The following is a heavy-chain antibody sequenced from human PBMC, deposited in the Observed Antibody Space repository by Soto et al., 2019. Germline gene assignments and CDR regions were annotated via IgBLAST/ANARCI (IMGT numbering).Heavy chain of an antibody. CDR2: IYYNGTT. D-gene: IGHD4-17*01. CDR3: RGHYGDYWGDVWDY. J-gene: IGHJ4*02. CDR1: GGSISTGGYH. Sequence: QVQLQESGPGLVKPSQTLSLTCTVSGGSISTGGYHWTWIRQHPGRGLEWIAYIYYNGTTYSNPSLKSRPTNSADTSKNQFTLKLRSVSAADTAVYYCRGHYGDYWGDVWDYWGRGTPVTVSS. V-gene: IGHV4-31*03.